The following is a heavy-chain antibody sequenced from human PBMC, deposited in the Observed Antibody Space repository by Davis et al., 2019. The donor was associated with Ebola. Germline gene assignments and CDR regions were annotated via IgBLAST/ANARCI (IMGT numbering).Heavy chain of an antibody. J-gene: IGHJ5*02. Sequence: ASVQVPCKASGYTFIDYYMHWVRQAPGQGLEWLGRINPYSGYTQYSQKFQGRVTMTRDKSIVTVYMELSRLKSDDTAVYYCTRGIARRPYGSWFDPWGQGTPVTVSS. CDR2: INPYSGYT. V-gene: IGHV1-2*06. D-gene: IGHD4-17*01. CDR1: GYTFIDYY. CDR3: TRGIARRPYGSWFDP.